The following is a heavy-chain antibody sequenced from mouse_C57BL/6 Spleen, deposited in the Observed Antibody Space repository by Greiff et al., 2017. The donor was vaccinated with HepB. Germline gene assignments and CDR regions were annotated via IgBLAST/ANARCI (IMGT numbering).Heavy chain of an antibody. D-gene: IGHD2-5*01. V-gene: IGHV5-17*01. CDR2: ISSGSSTI. CDR1: GFTFSDYG. Sequence: EVKLVESGGGLVKPGGSLKLSCAASGFTFSDYGMHWVRQAPEKGLEWVAYISSGSSTIYYADTVKGRFTISRDNAKNTLFLQMTSLRSEDTAMYYCARQGYSNYAMDYWGQGTSVTVSS. J-gene: IGHJ4*01. CDR3: ARQGYSNYAMDY.